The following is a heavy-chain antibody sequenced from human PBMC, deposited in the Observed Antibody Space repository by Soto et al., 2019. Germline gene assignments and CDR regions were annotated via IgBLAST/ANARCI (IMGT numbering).Heavy chain of an antibody. CDR3: ARGPYSSNFPYYYMDV. CDR2: IYYSGST. CDR1: GGSISSGGYY. V-gene: IGHV4-31*03. D-gene: IGHD6-13*01. Sequence: PSETLSLTCTVSGGSISSGGYYWSWIRQHPGKGLEWIGYIYYSGSTYYNPSLKSRVTISVDTSKNQFSLKLSSVTAADTAVYYCARGPYSSNFPYYYMDVWGKGTTVTVSS. J-gene: IGHJ6*03.